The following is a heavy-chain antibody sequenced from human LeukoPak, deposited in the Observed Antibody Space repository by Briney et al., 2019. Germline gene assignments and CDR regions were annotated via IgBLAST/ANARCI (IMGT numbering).Heavy chain of an antibody. V-gene: IGHV3-11*01. Sequence: GGSLRVSCAASGFTFSNYAMSWVRQAPGKGLEWVSYISSSGNTIYYADSVKGRFTISRDNAKNSLYLQMNSLRAEDTAVYYCARSTRRDSEIALAEYFQHWGQGTLVTVSS. J-gene: IGHJ1*01. CDR3: ARSTRRDSEIALAEYFQH. D-gene: IGHD1-26*01. CDR1: GFTFSNYA. CDR2: ISSSGNTI.